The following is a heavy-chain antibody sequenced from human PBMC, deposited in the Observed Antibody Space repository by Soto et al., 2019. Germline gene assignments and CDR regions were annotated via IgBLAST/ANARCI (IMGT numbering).Heavy chain of an antibody. V-gene: IGHV3-20*04. D-gene: IGHD3-3*01. CDR1: GFSFDDYG. Sequence: EVQLVESGGGVVRPGGSLRLSCAASGFSFDDYGMSWVRQVPGKGLEWVSAINWNGGRTGYADFVKGRFTISRDNAKNYLYLQRNSLRAEDTALYYCARESSISIFGVVISWGQGTLVTVSS. J-gene: IGHJ5*02. CDR2: INWNGGRT. CDR3: ARESSISIFGVVIS.